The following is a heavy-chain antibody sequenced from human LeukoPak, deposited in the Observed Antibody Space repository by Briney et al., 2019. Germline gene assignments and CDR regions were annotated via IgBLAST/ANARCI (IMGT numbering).Heavy chain of an antibody. CDR3: ARAGGSRYYYAMDV. J-gene: IGHJ6*02. D-gene: IGHD3-16*01. CDR1: GFNFNTYW. V-gene: IGHV3-7*03. CDR2: IKEDGSEE. Sequence: GGSLRLSCAASGFNFNTYWMTWVRQAPGKGLEWVANIKEDGSEEYYVDSVKGRFTISRDNAENSLYLQMNSLRAEDTAFYYCARAGGSRYYYAMDVWGQGTTVTVSS.